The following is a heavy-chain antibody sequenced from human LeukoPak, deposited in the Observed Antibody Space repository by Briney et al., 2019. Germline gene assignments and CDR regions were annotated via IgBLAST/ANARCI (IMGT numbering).Heavy chain of an antibody. CDR1: GFTVSSNY. Sequence: GGSLRLSCAASGFTVSSNYMSSVRQAPGKGLGWDSVLYGGGSTYYADSVKGRFTISRDNSKNTLYLQMNSLRGEDTAVYYCARGGTPGYSTGWIDYWGQGTLVTVSS. J-gene: IGHJ4*02. V-gene: IGHV3-53*05. CDR2: LYGGGST. D-gene: IGHD6-19*01. CDR3: ARGGTPGYSTGWIDY.